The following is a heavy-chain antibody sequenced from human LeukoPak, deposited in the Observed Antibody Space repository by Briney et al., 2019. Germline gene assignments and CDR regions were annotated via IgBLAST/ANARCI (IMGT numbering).Heavy chain of an antibody. CDR1: GCSLSNYY. D-gene: IGHD6-25*01. Sequence: PSETLSLTCSVSGCSLSNYYWSGLRQPPGRGLVGVGYIYYSGSTNYNASLKSRVTISVDTSKNQFSLKLSSVTAADTAVYYCVRQSAAAGTHWFDPWGQGTLVTVSS. CDR3: VRQSAAAGTHWFDP. CDR2: IYYSGST. V-gene: IGHV4-59*08. J-gene: IGHJ5*02.